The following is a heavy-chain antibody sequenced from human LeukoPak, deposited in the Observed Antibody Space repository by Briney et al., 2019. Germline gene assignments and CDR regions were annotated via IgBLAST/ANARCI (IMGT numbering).Heavy chain of an antibody. CDR1: GFTFSSYA. CDR3: ARSRGYRGFDY. Sequence: GGSLRLSCAASGFTFSSYAMHWVRQAPGKGLEWVAVISYDGSNKYYADSVKGRFTISRDNSKNTLYLQMNSLRAEDTAVYYCARSRGYRGFDYWGQGTLVTVSS. CDR2: ISYDGSNK. D-gene: IGHD5-12*01. J-gene: IGHJ4*02. V-gene: IGHV3-30*04.